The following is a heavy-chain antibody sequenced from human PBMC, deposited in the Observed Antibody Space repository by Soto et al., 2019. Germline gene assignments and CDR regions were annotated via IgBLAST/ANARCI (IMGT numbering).Heavy chain of an antibody. J-gene: IGHJ6*02. D-gene: IGHD2-2*01. CDR3: AKGDTQGYCTSTSCFYYYGLDV. V-gene: IGHV3-23*01. CDR1: GFTFSTYA. CDR2: TSGSGGST. Sequence: QPGGSLRLSCAASGFTFSTYAMSWVRQAPGKGLEWVSTTSGSGGSTYYTESVKGRFTISRDNSQNTLYLQMNSLRVEDTAVYYCAKGDTQGYCTSTSCFYYYGLDVWGQGTTVTVSS.